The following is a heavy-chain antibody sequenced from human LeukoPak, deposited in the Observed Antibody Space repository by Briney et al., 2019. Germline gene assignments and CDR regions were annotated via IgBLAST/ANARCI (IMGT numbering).Heavy chain of an antibody. J-gene: IGHJ3*02. D-gene: IGHD2-2*01. Sequence: ASVKVSCKASGYTFTSYYMHWVRQAPGQGLEWMGIINPSGGSTSYAQKFQGRVTMTRDMSTSTVYMELSSLRSEDTAVYYCARALIVVVPAASDAFDIWGQGTMVTVSS. CDR2: INPSGGST. CDR3: ARALIVVVPAASDAFDI. CDR1: GYTFTSYY. V-gene: IGHV1-46*01.